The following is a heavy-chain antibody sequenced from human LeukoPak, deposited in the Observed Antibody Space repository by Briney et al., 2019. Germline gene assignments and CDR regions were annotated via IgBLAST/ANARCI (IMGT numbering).Heavy chain of an antibody. V-gene: IGHV4-59*01. CDR1: GSSISTYY. Sequence: ASETLSLTCTVSGSSISTYYWSWIRQPPGKGLEWIGYIYSSGSTNYNPSPKSRVTISVDTSKNQFSLNLSSVTAADTAVYYCARGKFGPPGFWGQGTLVTVSS. CDR2: IYSSGST. J-gene: IGHJ4*02. D-gene: IGHD3/OR15-3a*01. CDR3: ARGKFGPPGF.